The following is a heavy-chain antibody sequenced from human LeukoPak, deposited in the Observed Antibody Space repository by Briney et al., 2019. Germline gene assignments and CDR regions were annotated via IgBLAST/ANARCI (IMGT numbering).Heavy chain of an antibody. CDR2: IYYSGST. CDR1: GGSISSSSYY. CDR3: ARYYYDSSGSD. D-gene: IGHD3-22*01. J-gene: IGHJ4*02. V-gene: IGHV4-39*01. Sequence: PSGTLSLTCTVSGGSISSSSYYWGWIRQPPGKGLEWIGSIYYSGSTYYNPSLKSRVTISVDTSKNQFSLKLSSVTAADTAVYYCARYYYDSSGSDWGQGTLVTVSS.